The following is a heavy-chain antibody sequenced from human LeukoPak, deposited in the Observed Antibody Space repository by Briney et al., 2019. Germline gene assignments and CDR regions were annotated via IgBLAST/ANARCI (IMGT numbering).Heavy chain of an antibody. CDR2: IYNSGST. V-gene: IGHV4-59*12. Sequence: SETLSLTCTVSGGSISSYYWSWIRQPPGKGLEWIGTIYNSGSTYYNASLESRVTISVDTSKNQFSLKLSSVTAADTAVYYCARGLVADNAGDYWGQGTLVTVSS. J-gene: IGHJ4*02. D-gene: IGHD5-12*01. CDR1: GGSISSYY. CDR3: ARGLVADNAGDY.